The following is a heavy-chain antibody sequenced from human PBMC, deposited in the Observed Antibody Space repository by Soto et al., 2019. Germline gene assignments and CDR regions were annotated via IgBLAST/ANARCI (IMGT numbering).Heavy chain of an antibody. D-gene: IGHD3-3*01. J-gene: IGHJ4*02. CDR1: GGSISSSSFF. V-gene: IGHV4-39*01. Sequence: QVQLQESGPGLVKSSETLSITCTVSGGSISSSSFFWGWIRLPPGRGLEWIGSIYYSGSTYYNPSLKSRVTMSADTSKNQFSLQLRSVTAADTAVYYCARLYGGGYYSPDYWGQGTLVAVSS. CDR3: ARLYGGGYYSPDY. CDR2: IYYSGST.